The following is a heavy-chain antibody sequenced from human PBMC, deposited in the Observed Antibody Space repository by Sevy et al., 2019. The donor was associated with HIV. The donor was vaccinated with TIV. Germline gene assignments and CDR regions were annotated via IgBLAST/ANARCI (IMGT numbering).Heavy chain of an antibody. D-gene: IGHD7-27*01. CDR3: AKGRTGET. Sequence: GESLRLSCAASGFTFSTYAMSWVRQAPGKGLEWVSAISSSDDNTYYADSVKGRFTISRDNSRNTLCLQMNSLRAEDTAVYYCAKGRTGETWGQGTRVTVSS. V-gene: IGHV3-23*01. CDR1: GFTFSTYA. CDR2: ISSSDDNT. J-gene: IGHJ4*02.